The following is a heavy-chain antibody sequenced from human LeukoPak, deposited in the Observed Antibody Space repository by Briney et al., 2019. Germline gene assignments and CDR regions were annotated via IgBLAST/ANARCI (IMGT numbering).Heavy chain of an antibody. CDR3: ARRVPAYYDSSGYDY. CDR1: GGSFSGYY. Sequence: SETLSLTCAVYGGSFSGYYWSWIRQPPGKGLEWIGEVNHSGSTNYNPSLKSRVTISVDASKNQFSLKLSSVTAADTAVYYCARRVPAYYDSSGYDYWGQGTLVTVSS. V-gene: IGHV4-34*01. CDR2: VNHSGST. J-gene: IGHJ4*02. D-gene: IGHD3-22*01.